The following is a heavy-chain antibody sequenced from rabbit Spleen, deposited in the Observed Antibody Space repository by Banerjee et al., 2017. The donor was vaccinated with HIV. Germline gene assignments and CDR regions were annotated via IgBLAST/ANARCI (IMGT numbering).Heavy chain of an antibody. CDR3: AWDTGTSFSSYGMDL. CDR1: GVSFSSSYY. Sequence: QSLEESGGDLVKPGASLTLTCTASGVSFSSSYYMCWVRQAPGKGLEWIACIDTGSSGFTYFASWAKGRFTCSKTSSTTVTLQMTSLTVADTATYFCAWDTGTSFSSYGMDLWGQGTLVTVS. D-gene: IGHD8-1*01. J-gene: IGHJ6*01. V-gene: IGHV1S40*01. CDR2: IDTGSSGFT.